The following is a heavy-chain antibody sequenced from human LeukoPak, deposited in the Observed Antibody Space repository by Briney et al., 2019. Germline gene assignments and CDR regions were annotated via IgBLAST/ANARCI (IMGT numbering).Heavy chain of an antibody. J-gene: IGHJ3*02. CDR2: ITSSGSPT. Sequence: GGSLRLSCAASGFTLSAYEMTWVRQAPGKGLEWVSFITSSGSPTFYADSVKGRFTIFRDTAKNSLSLQMNTLRGEDTAVYYCARDISSSTRAFDIWGQGTMVTVS. D-gene: IGHD2-15*01. CDR1: GFTLSAYE. V-gene: IGHV3-48*03. CDR3: ARDISSSTRAFDI.